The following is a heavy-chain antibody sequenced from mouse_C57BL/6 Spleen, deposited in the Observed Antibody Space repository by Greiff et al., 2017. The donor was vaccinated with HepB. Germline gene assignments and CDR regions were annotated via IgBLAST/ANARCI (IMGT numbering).Heavy chain of an antibody. D-gene: IGHD2-5*01. J-gene: IGHJ4*01. Sequence: EVQGVESGGGLVKPGGSLKLSCAASGFTFSDYGMHWVRQAPEKGLEWVAYISSGSSTIYYADTVKGRFTISRDNAKNTLFLQMTSLRSEDTAMYYCARKAYYSNYESAMDYWGQGTSVTVSS. CDR2: ISSGSSTI. CDR1: GFTFSDYG. CDR3: ARKAYYSNYESAMDY. V-gene: IGHV5-17*01.